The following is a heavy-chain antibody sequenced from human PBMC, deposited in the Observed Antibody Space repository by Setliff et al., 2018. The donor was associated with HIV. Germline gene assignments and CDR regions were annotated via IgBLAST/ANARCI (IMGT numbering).Heavy chain of an antibody. CDR2: IYYTGTT. D-gene: IGHD6-13*01. Sequence: AETLSLTCTVSGGSISSSSYYWGWIRQPPGKGLELIGSIYYTGTTYYHPSLESRVTLSVDMSRNQFSLRLTSVTAADTGVYYCARHSDSSIWPPGGYYHYIDVWGKGATVTVSS. V-gene: IGHV4-39*01. J-gene: IGHJ6*03. CDR1: GGSISSSSYY. CDR3: ARHSDSSIWPPGGYYHYIDV.